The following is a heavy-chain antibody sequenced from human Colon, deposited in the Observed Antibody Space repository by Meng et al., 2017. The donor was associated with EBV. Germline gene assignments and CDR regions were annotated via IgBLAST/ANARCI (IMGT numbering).Heavy chain of an antibody. CDR3: ARDGGVTHIP. Sequence: HVLLQGSGPGLGKPSGTLSLPWAVSGTSISTSNWWSWIRQSPGEGLEWIGAIYHNGQTNYNPSLKSRVSMSVDESKNEFSLNLKSVTAADTAVYYCARDGGVTHIPWGQGVLVTVSS. J-gene: IGHJ5*02. CDR1: GTSISTSNW. D-gene: IGHD2-8*02. CDR2: IYHNGQT. V-gene: IGHV4-4*02.